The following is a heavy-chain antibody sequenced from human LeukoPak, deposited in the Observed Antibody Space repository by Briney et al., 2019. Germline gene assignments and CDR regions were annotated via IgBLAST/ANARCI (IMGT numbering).Heavy chain of an antibody. J-gene: IGHJ4*02. V-gene: IGHV3-7*01. D-gene: IGHD3-3*02. CDR3: ARRRSLASDY. CDR2: IKEDGSDK. CDR1: GFTFSSSW. Sequence: PGGSLRLSCAASGFTFSSSWMSWVSQAPGKGLEWVANIKEDGSDKYYVDSVKGRFTISRDNAENSLYLQMNSLRAEDTAVYYCARRRSLASDYWGQGTLVTVSS.